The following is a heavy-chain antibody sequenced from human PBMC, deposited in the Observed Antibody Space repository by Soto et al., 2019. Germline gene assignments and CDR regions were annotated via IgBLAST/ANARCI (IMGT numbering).Heavy chain of an antibody. CDR3: ARDNRYNWNDEGWFDP. V-gene: IGHV1-8*01. CDR2: MNPNSGNT. CDR1: GYSFSDYD. J-gene: IGHJ5*02. Sequence: QVQLVQSGAEVKKPGASVKVSCKASGYSFSDYDINWVRQATGQGPEWMGWMNPNSGNTGYAQKFQGRVPMTRNTSINTAYMELRSLGSEDTAVYYCARDNRYNWNDEGWFDPWGQGTLVTVSS. D-gene: IGHD1-20*01.